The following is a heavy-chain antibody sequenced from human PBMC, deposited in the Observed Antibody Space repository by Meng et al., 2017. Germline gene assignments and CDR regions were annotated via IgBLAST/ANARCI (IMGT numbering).Heavy chain of an antibody. CDR3: TSQPNGYGDYKYYFDY. D-gene: IGHD4-17*01. V-gene: IGHV3-49*03. CDR2: IRSKAYGGTT. CDR1: GFTFGDYA. Sequence: GESLKISCTASGFTFGDYAMSWFRQAPGKGLEWVGFIRSKAYGGTTEYAASVKGRFTISRDDSKSIAYLQMNSLKTEDTAVYYCTSQPNGYGDYKYYFDYWGQGTLVTSPQ. J-gene: IGHJ4*02.